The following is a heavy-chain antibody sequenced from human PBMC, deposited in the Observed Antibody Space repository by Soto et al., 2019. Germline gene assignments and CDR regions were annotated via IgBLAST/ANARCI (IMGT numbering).Heavy chain of an antibody. CDR2: IVPILGIA. J-gene: IGHJ4*02. V-gene: IGHV1-69*02. Sequence: SVKVSCKASGGTFSSYTISWVRQAPGQGLEWMGRIVPILGIANYAQKFQGRVTITADKSTSTAYTELSSLRSEDTAVYYCARGFRGGYDLDYWGQGTLVTVSS. D-gene: IGHD5-12*01. CDR3: ARGFRGGYDLDY. CDR1: GGTFSSYT.